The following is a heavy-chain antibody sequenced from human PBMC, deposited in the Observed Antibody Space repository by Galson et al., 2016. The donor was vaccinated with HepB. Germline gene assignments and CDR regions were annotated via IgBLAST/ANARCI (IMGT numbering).Heavy chain of an antibody. CDR2: IKQDGSEK. Sequence: SLRLSCAASGFSFNTYWMTWVRQAPGKGPEWVANIKQDGSEKYYVDSLKGRFTISRDNAKNSLYLQMNSLRVEDTGVYYCVRDDRRIGELFSYYSYGMDVWGQGTAVTVSS. J-gene: IGHJ6*02. CDR3: VRDDRRIGELFSYYSYGMDV. CDR1: GFSFNTYW. V-gene: IGHV3-7*01. D-gene: IGHD3-10*01.